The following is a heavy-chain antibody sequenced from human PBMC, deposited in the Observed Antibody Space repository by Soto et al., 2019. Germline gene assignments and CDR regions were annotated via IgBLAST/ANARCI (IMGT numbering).Heavy chain of an antibody. V-gene: IGHV4-59*01. Sequence: SETLCLTCTVSGGTISSWYWSWIRQPPGKGLEWIGYIYYSGSTNCNPSLKSRVTISVDTSKNQFSLKLSSVTAADTAVYYCVRLGHPGYCISTSCYALDAFDIWGQGTMVTVSS. CDR3: VRLGHPGYCISTSCYALDAFDI. CDR2: IYYSGST. J-gene: IGHJ3*02. D-gene: IGHD2-2*01. CDR1: GGTISSWY.